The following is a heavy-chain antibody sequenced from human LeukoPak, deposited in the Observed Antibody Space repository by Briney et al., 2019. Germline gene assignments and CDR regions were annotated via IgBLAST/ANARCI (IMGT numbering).Heavy chain of an antibody. CDR2: INWNGGST. CDR3: ARVGSSGWPSRRGVDY. V-gene: IGHV3-20*04. Sequence: GGSLRLSCAASGFTFADYGMSWVRQAPGKGLEWVSGINWNGGSTGYADSVKGRFTISRDNAKNSLYLQMNSLRAEDTAVYYCARVGSSGWPSRRGVDYWGQGTLVTVSS. D-gene: IGHD6-19*01. J-gene: IGHJ4*02. CDR1: GFTFADYG.